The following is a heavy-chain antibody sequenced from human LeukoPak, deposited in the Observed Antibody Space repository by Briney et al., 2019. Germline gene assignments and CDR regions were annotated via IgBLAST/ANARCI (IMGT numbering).Heavy chain of an antibody. D-gene: IGHD6-13*01. J-gene: IGHJ4*02. CDR3: ASRYSSSWYYFDY. Sequence: NASQTLSLTCTVSGGSISSGGYYWSWIRQPPGKGLEWIGYIYHSGSTYYNPSLKSRVTISVDRSKNQFSLKLSSVTAADTAVYYCASRYSSSWYYFDYWGQGTLVTVSS. V-gene: IGHV4-30-2*01. CDR2: IYHSGST. CDR1: GGSISSGGYY.